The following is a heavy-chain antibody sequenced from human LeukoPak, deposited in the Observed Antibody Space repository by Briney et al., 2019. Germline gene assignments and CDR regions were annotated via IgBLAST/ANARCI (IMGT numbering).Heavy chain of an antibody. CDR2: IFYSGST. Sequence: PSETLSLTCTVSGGSINSSSHYWGWIRQPPGKGLEWIGSIFYSGSTYYNPSLKSRVTIFVDTSKNQFSLKLSSVTAADTAVYYCARGPSSIAARPSLGFDYWGQGTLVTVSS. J-gene: IGHJ4*02. V-gene: IGHV4-39*01. CDR1: GGSINSSSHY. CDR3: ARGPSSIAARPSLGFDY. D-gene: IGHD6-6*01.